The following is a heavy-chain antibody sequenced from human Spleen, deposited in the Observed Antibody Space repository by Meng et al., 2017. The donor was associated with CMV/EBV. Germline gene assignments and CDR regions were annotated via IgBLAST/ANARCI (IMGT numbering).Heavy chain of an antibody. CDR3: ARDGELFDWFPLYYGMDV. Sequence: SVKVSCKASGGTFSSYAISWVRQAPGQGLEWMGGIIPILGIANYAQKFQGRVTITADKSTSTAYMELSSLRSEDTAVYYCARDGELFDWFPLYYGMDVWGQGTMVTVSS. D-gene: IGHD3-9*01. J-gene: IGHJ6*02. CDR1: GGTFSSYA. V-gene: IGHV1-69*10. CDR2: IIPILGIA.